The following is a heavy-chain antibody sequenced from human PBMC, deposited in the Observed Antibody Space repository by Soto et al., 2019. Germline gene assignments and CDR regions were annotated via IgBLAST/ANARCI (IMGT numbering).Heavy chain of an antibody. Sequence: GGSLRLSCAASGFTFSSYAMSWVRQAPGKGLEWVSAISGSGGSTYYADSVKDRFTISRDNSKNTLYLQMNSLRAEDTAVYYCAKPNYGDYDHNDAFDIWGQGTMVTVSS. CDR1: GFTFSSYA. D-gene: IGHD4-17*01. V-gene: IGHV3-23*01. CDR3: AKPNYGDYDHNDAFDI. CDR2: ISGSGGST. J-gene: IGHJ3*02.